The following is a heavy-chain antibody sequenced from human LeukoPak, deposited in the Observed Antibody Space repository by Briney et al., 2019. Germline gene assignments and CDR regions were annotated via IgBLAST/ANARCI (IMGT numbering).Heavy chain of an antibody. CDR2: ISSSGSTI. Sequence: GGSLRLSCAASGFTVSRNYMTWVRQAPGKGLEWVSYISSSGSTIYYADSVKGRFTISRDNAKNSLYLQMNSLRAEDTAVYYCASGGIYSNGMDVWGQGTTVTVSS. D-gene: IGHD5-12*01. CDR3: ASGGIYSNGMDV. J-gene: IGHJ6*02. V-gene: IGHV3-11*01. CDR1: GFTVSRNY.